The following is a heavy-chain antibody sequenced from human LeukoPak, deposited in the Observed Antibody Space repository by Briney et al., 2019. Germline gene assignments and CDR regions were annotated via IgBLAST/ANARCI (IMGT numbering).Heavy chain of an antibody. CDR3: ARDLVTVTKGFDI. CDR1: DDSFSIHY. J-gene: IGHJ3*02. V-gene: IGHV4-59*11. Sequence: SETLSLTCAVSDDSFSIHYWTWIRQPPGKGLEWIGYISYIGSTNYNPSLKSRVTLSIDTSKNQFSLKLRSVTAADTAVYYCARDLVTVTKGFDIWGQGTMVSVSS. CDR2: ISYIGST. D-gene: IGHD4-17*01.